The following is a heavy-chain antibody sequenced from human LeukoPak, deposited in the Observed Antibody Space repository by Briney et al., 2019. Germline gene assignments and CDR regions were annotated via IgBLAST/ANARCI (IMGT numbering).Heavy chain of an antibody. Sequence: ASVKVSCEASGYTFTSYGISWVRQAPGQGLEWMGWISAYNGNTNYAQNLQGRVTMTTDTSTSTAYMELRSLRSDDTAVYYCARPQSRVGASDYWGQGTLVTVSS. V-gene: IGHV1-18*01. J-gene: IGHJ4*02. CDR2: ISAYNGNT. CDR1: GYTFTSYG. CDR3: ARPQSRVGASDY. D-gene: IGHD1-26*01.